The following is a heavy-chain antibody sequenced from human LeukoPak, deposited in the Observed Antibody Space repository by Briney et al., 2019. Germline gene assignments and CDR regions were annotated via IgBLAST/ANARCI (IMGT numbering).Heavy chain of an antibody. V-gene: IGHV4-34*01. Sequence: SETLCLTCAVYGGSFSGYYWSWIRQPPGKGLEWIGEINHSGSTNYNPSLKSRVTISVDTSKNQFSLKLSSVTAADTAVYYCARGRVAAAGPFDYWGQGTLVTVSS. D-gene: IGHD6-13*01. CDR3: ARGRVAAAGPFDY. CDR2: INHSGST. CDR1: GGSFSGYY. J-gene: IGHJ4*02.